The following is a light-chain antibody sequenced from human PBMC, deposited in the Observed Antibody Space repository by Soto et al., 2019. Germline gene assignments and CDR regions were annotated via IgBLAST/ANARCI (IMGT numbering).Light chain of an antibody. CDR2: RNN. V-gene: IGLV1-47*01. Sequence: SVLTQPPSASGTPGQRVTLSCSGSLSNIGSNFIYWYQQLPGSAPKLLINRNNERPSGVADRFSGSKSGTSASLAISGLRSEDEAEYHCAAWDDSLRGVVFGGGTKLTVL. J-gene: IGLJ2*01. CDR3: AAWDDSLRGVV. CDR1: LSNIGSNF.